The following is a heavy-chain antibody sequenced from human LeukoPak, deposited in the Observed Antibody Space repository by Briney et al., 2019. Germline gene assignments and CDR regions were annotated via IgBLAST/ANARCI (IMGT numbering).Heavy chain of an antibody. CDR2: IIPIFGTA. D-gene: IGHD3-10*02. J-gene: IGHJ6*04. Sequence: GASVKVSCKASGGTFSSYVINWVRQAPGQGPEWVGGIIPIFGTANYAQKFQGRVTITADKSTSTAYMELSSLRAEDTAVYYCAELGITMIGGVWGKGTTVTISS. CDR3: AELGITMIGGV. CDR1: GGTFSSYV. V-gene: IGHV1-69*06.